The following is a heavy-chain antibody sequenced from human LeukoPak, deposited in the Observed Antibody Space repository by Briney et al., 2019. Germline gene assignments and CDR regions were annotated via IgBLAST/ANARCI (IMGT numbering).Heavy chain of an antibody. Sequence: PVKVSCKASGGTFSSYAISWVRQAPGQGLEWMGRIIPILGIANYAQKFQGRVTITADKSTSTAYMELSSLRSEDTAVYYCARVGDYIGPLVDPWGQGTLVTVSS. CDR1: GGTFSSYA. D-gene: IGHD4-4*01. CDR2: IIPILGIA. CDR3: ARVGDYIGPLVDP. J-gene: IGHJ5*02. V-gene: IGHV1-69*04.